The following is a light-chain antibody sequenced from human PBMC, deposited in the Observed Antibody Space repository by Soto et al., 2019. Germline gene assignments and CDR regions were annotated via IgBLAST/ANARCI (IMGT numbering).Light chain of an antibody. J-gene: IGLJ1*01. V-gene: IGLV2-14*01. Sequence: QSALTQPASVSGSPGQSITISCTGTSSDVGGYNYVSWYQQHPGKAPKLMIYEVSNRPSGVSTRFSGSKSGNTASLTLSGLQADDEADYYCSSFRSGSTLFGTGTKVTVL. CDR3: SSFRSGSTL. CDR1: SSDVGGYNY. CDR2: EVS.